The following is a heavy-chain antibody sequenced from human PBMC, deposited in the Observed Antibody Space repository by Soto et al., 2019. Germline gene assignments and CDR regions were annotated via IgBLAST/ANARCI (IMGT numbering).Heavy chain of an antibody. CDR2: ISPYTGNT. CDR3: VMVDNYVTPTPQDV. V-gene: IGHV1-18*01. D-gene: IGHD3-16*01. Sequence: QVQLVQSGDEVKKPGASVKVSCEASGYIFVNYGIAWVRQAPGQGLEWMGWISPYTGNTHSASKVQGRLTMTTDTATSTAYMDLGSLTSHDTAVYYCVMVDNYVTPTPQDVCGQGTTVTVSS. CDR1: GYIFVNYG. J-gene: IGHJ6*02.